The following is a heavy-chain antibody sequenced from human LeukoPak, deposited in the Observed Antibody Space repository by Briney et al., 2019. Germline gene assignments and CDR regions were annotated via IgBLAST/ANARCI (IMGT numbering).Heavy chain of an antibody. J-gene: IGHJ3*02. CDR1: GFTFSSYG. CDR2: IWYDGSNK. CDR3: AKAYSGYSDAFDI. Sequence: HPGRSLRLSCAASGFTFSSYGMHWVRQAPGKGLEWVAVIWYDGSNKYYADSVKGRFTISRDNSKNTLYLQMNSLRAEDTAVYYCAKAYSGYSDAFDIWGQGTMVTVSS. D-gene: IGHD5-12*01. V-gene: IGHV3-33*06.